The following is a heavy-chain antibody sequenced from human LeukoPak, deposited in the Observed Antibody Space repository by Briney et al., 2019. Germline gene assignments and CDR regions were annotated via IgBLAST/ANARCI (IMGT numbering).Heavy chain of an antibody. Sequence: ASVKVSRKASGYTFTSYYMHWVRQAPGQGLEWMGIINPSGGSTSYAQKFQGRVTMTRDTSTSTVYMELSSLRSEDTAVYYCARDWGDYGDYEDEVSRDYWGQGTLVTVSS. D-gene: IGHD4-17*01. CDR3: ARDWGDYGDYEDEVSRDY. CDR1: GYTFTSYY. CDR2: INPSGGST. J-gene: IGHJ4*02. V-gene: IGHV1-46*01.